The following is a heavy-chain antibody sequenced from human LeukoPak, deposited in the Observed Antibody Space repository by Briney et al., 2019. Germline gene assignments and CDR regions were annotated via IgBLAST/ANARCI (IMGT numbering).Heavy chain of an antibody. CDR1: GYSISSGYY. D-gene: IGHD6-6*01. V-gene: IGHV4-38-2*01. Sequence: PSETLSLTCAVSGYSISSGYYWGWIRQPPGKGLEWIGSIYHSGSTYYNPSLKSRVTISVDTSKNQFSLKLSSVTAADTAVYYCARHAGTLIAARRGGAFDYWGQGTLVTVSS. CDR2: IYHSGST. J-gene: IGHJ4*02. CDR3: ARHAGTLIAARRGGAFDY.